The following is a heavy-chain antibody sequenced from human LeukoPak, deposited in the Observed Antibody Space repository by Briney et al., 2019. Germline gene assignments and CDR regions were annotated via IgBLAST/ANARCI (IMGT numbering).Heavy chain of an antibody. Sequence: PSETLSLTCTVSGGSISSSSYYWGWIRQPAGKGLEWIGRIYTSGSTNYNPSLKSRVTMSVDTSKNQFSLKLSSVTAADTAVYYCARDAPLYCSGGSCYYDYWGQGTLVTVSS. CDR1: GGSISSSSYY. J-gene: IGHJ4*02. V-gene: IGHV4-61*02. CDR2: IYTSGST. D-gene: IGHD2-15*01. CDR3: ARDAPLYCSGGSCYYDY.